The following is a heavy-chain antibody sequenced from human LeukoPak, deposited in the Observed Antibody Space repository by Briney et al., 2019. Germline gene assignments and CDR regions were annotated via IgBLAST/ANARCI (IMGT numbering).Heavy chain of an antibody. CDR2: ISYDGSNK. CDR1: GFTFSSYG. V-gene: IGHV3-30*18. D-gene: IGHD2-15*01. Sequence: PGGSLRLSCAASGFTFSSYGMHWVRQAPGEGLEWVAVISYDGSNKYYADSVKGRFTISRDNSKNTLYLQMNSLRAEDTAVYYCAKDLRQYCSGGSCYSSDYWGQGTLVTVSS. J-gene: IGHJ4*02. CDR3: AKDLRQYCSGGSCYSSDY.